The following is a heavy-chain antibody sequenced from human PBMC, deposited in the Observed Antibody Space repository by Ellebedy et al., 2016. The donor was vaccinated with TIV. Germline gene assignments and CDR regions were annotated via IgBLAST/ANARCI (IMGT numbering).Heavy chain of an antibody. CDR2: ISAYNGNT. CDR3: ARAPLNSWFNP. V-gene: IGHV1-18*01. J-gene: IGHJ5*02. CDR1: GYTFTSYG. D-gene: IGHD2/OR15-2a*01. Sequence: ASVKVSXXASGYTFTSYGISWVRQAPGQGLEWMGWISAYNGNTNYAQKLQGRVTITTDTSTSTAYMELRSLRSDDTAVYYCARAPLNSWFNPWGQGTLVTVSS.